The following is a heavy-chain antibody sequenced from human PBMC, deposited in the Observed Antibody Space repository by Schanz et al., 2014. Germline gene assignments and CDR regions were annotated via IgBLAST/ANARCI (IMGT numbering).Heavy chain of an antibody. CDR2: ISNDGSIK. J-gene: IGHJ4*02. Sequence: QVQLLQFGGGVVQPGRSLRLSCAASGFTFSSYAMHWVRQAPGKGLEWVALISNDGSIKYYADSVEGRFTISRDNSRNALYLQMNSLRTEDTAVYYCASPSGYSDYGTYFDLWGQGTLXTVSS. CDR1: GFTFSSYA. CDR3: ASPSGYSDYGTYFDL. D-gene: IGHD5-12*01. V-gene: IGHV3-30-3*01.